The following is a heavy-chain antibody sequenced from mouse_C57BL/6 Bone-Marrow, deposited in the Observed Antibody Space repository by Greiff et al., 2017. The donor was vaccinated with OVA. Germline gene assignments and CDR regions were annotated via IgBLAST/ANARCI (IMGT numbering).Heavy chain of an antibody. CDR2: IYPSDSET. D-gene: IGHD1-1*01. V-gene: IGHV1-61*01. Sequence: QVQLQQPGAELVRPGSSVKLSCKASGYTFTSYWMDWVKQRPGQGLEWIGNIYPSDSETHYNQKFKDKATLTVDKSSSTAYMQLSSLTSEDSAVYYCARDYCEGYFDYWGQGTTLTVSS. J-gene: IGHJ2*01. CDR1: GYTFTSYW. CDR3: ARDYCEGYFDY.